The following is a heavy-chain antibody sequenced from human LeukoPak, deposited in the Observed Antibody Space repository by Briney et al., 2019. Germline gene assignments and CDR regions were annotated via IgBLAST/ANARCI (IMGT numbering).Heavy chain of an antibody. Sequence: GGSLKISCKGSGYSFTSYWIGWVRQMPGKGLEWMGIIYPGDSDTRYSPSFQGQVTISADKSISTAYLQWSSLKASDTAMYYCARQQYTYYDFWSGYPPRGWFDPWGQGTLVTVSS. D-gene: IGHD3-3*01. CDR3: ARQQYTYYDFWSGYPPRGWFDP. CDR2: IYPGDSDT. V-gene: IGHV5-51*01. CDR1: GYSFTSYW. J-gene: IGHJ5*02.